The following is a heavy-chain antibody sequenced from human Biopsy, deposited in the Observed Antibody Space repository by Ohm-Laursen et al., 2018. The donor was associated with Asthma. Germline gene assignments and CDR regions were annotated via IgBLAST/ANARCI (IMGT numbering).Heavy chain of an antibody. CDR3: SREDPTSGWYQGSILR. Sequence: SLRLSCAASGFTFSSYGMHWVRQAPGKGLEWVACISYDGSNKYYADSVKGRSTISRDNSKNTLYLQWNSRRAEETAVYSCSREDPTSGWYQGSILRWGQGTLVTVSS. CDR1: GFTFSSYG. CDR2: ISYDGSNK. J-gene: IGHJ4*02. D-gene: IGHD6-19*01. V-gene: IGHV3-30*03.